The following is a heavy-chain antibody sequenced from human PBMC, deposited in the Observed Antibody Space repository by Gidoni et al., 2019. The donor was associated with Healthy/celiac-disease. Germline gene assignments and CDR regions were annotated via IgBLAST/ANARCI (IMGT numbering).Heavy chain of an antibody. CDR1: GGSFSGYY. V-gene: IGHV4-34*01. CDR2: INHRRRT. D-gene: IGHD2-2*01. J-gene: IGHJ6*02. Sequence: QVQLQQWGAGLLKPSETLYITCAVYGGSFSGYYWSWIRQPPGKGLEWIGEINHRRRTNPNPSLKRRVTISVDTSKNQFSLKLSSVTAADTAVYYCARRWKYQLSAPAYYYYGMDVWGQVTTVTVSS. CDR3: ARRWKYQLSAPAYYYYGMDV.